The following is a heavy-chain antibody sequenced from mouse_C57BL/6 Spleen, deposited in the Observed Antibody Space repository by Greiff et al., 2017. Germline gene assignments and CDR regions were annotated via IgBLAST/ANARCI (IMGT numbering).Heavy chain of an antibody. V-gene: IGHV1-69*01. Sequence: QVQLQQPGAELVMPGASVKLSCKASGYTFTSYWMHWVKQRPGQGLEWIGEIDPSDSYTNYNQKFKGKSTLTVDKSSSTAYMQLSSLTSEDSAVYYGARRGSFITTVVATDYWGQGTTLTVSS. CDR1: GYTFTSYW. CDR2: IDPSDSYT. D-gene: IGHD1-1*01. CDR3: ARRGSFITTVVATDY. J-gene: IGHJ2*01.